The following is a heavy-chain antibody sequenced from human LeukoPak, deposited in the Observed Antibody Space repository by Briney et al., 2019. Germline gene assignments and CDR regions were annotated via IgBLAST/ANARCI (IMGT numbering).Heavy chain of an antibody. Sequence: PSETLSLTCAVYGGSFSGYYWSWIRQPPGKGLEWIGEINHSGSTNYNPSLKSRVTISVDTSKNQFSLKLSSVTAADTAVYYCARRDYHDSSGPHFDYYFDYWGQGTLVTVSS. CDR2: INHSGST. J-gene: IGHJ4*02. D-gene: IGHD3-22*01. CDR1: GGSFSGYY. V-gene: IGHV4-34*01. CDR3: ARRDYHDSSGPHFDYYFDY.